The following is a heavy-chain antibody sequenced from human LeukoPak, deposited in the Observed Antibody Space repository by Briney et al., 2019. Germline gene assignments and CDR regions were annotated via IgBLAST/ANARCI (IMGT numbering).Heavy chain of an antibody. Sequence: SETLSLTCTVSGGSISSYYWSWIRQPPGKGLEWIGEINHSGSTNYNPSLKSRVTISVDTSKNQFSLKLSSVTAADTAVYYCASNVEMATIDYWGQGTLVTVSS. CDR2: INHSGST. CDR3: ASNVEMATIDY. D-gene: IGHD5-24*01. CDR1: GGSISSYY. J-gene: IGHJ4*02. V-gene: IGHV4-34*01.